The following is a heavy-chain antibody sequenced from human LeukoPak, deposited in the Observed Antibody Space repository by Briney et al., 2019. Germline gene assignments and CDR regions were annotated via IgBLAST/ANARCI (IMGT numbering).Heavy chain of an antibody. Sequence: GGSLRLSCAASGFTFGTYNMHWVRQAPGKGLEWVAVISYDGINKYYADSVKGRFTVSRDNSKNSLYLQMNSLRAEDTAVYYCARDPLRFYDSSGSYFDYWGQGTLVTVSS. CDR2: ISYDGINK. CDR3: ARDPLRFYDSSGSYFDY. V-gene: IGHV3-30*04. D-gene: IGHD3-22*01. J-gene: IGHJ4*02. CDR1: GFTFGTYN.